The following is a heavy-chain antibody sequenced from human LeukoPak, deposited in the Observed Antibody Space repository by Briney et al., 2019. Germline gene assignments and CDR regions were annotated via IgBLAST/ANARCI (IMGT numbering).Heavy chain of an antibody. CDR2: ISGSGGST. V-gene: IGHV3-23*01. CDR1: GFTFSSYA. Sequence: GGSLRLSCAASGFTFSSYAMSWVRQAPGKGLEWVSAISGSGGSTYYADSVKGRFTISRDNSKNTLYLQMNGLRAEDTAIYYCATAYSSNWYGGYWGQGTLVTVSS. J-gene: IGHJ4*02. D-gene: IGHD6-13*01. CDR3: ATAYSSNWYGGY.